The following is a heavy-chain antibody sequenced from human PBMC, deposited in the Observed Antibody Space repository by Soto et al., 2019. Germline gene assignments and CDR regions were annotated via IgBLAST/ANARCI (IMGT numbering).Heavy chain of an antibody. CDR2: ISSSSSYI. D-gene: IGHD6-19*01. CDR3: ARPVASGGMDV. J-gene: IGHJ6*02. Sequence: EVQLVESGGGLVKPGGSLRLSCAASGFTFSSYSMNWVRQAPGKGLEWVSSISSSSSYIYYADSVKGRFTISGDNAKNSLYLQMNSLRAEDTAVYYCARPVASGGMDVWGQGTTVTVSS. V-gene: IGHV3-21*01. CDR1: GFTFSSYS.